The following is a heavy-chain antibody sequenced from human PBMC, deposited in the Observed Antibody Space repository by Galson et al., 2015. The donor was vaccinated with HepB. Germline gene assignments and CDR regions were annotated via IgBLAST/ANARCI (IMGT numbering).Heavy chain of an antibody. Sequence: SLRLSCAASGFTFSSYGMHWARQTPGKGLEWVAIIWYDGSNKYYADSVKGRFTISRDNSKNTLYLQMDSLRAEDTAVYYCARDSKDCTNGVCYYYYYYMDVWGKGTTVTVSS. CDR2: IWYDGSNK. CDR1: GFTFSSYG. CDR3: ARDSKDCTNGVCYYYYYYMDV. V-gene: IGHV3-33*01. D-gene: IGHD2-8*01. J-gene: IGHJ6*03.